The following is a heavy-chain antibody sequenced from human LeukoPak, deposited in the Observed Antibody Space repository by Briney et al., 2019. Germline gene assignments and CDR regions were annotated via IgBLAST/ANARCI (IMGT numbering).Heavy chain of an antibody. CDR3: ARGGGLDV. CDR2: INSGGSGT. D-gene: IGHD3-16*01. J-gene: IGHJ6*02. Sequence: PGGSLRLSCAASGFNFASNWMHWVRHTPGKGLMWVSRINSGGSGTSYADSVEGRFTISRDNAKNSLYLQMSNLRAEDTAVYFCARGGGLDVWGQGATVIVS. V-gene: IGHV3-74*01. CDR1: GFNFASNW.